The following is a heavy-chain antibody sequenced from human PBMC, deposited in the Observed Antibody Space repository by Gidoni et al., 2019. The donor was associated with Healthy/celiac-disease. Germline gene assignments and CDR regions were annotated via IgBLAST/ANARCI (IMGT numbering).Heavy chain of an antibody. CDR3: ARVESGYWVYFDWLNVDY. D-gene: IGHD3-9*01. V-gene: IGHV1-18*04. Sequence: QVQLVQSGAEVKKPGASVKVSCKASGYTFTSYGISWVRQAPGQGLEWMGWISAYNGNTNYAQKLQGRVTMTTDTSTSTAYMELRSLRSDDTAVYYCARVESGYWVYFDWLNVDYWGQGTLVTVSS. CDR2: ISAYNGNT. J-gene: IGHJ4*02. CDR1: GYTFTSYG.